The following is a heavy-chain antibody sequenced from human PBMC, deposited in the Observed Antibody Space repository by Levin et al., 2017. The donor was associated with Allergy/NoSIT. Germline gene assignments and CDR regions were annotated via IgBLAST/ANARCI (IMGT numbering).Heavy chain of an antibody. V-gene: IGHV3-30*18. CDR1: GFTFSSYG. J-gene: IGHJ4*02. Sequence: PGGSLRLSCAASGFTFSSYGMHWVRQAPGKGLEWVAVISYDGSNKYYADSVKGLFTISRDNSKNTLYLQMNSLRAEDTAVYYCAKAHPLRVVVPAAPDYWGQGTLVTVSS. D-gene: IGHD2-2*01. CDR3: AKAHPLRVVVPAAPDY. CDR2: ISYDGSNK.